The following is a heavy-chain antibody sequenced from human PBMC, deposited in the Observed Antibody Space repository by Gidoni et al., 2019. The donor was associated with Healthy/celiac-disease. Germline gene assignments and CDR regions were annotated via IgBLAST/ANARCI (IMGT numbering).Heavy chain of an antibody. CDR3: ARRNDILTGYRHFDY. Sequence: EVQLVESGGGLVKPGGSLRLSCAASGFTFSSYSMNWVRQAPGKGLEWVSSISSSSSYIYYADSVKGRFTISRDNAKNSLYLQMNSLRAEDTAVYYCARRNDILTGYRHFDYWGQGTLVTVSS. CDR1: GFTFSSYS. D-gene: IGHD3-9*01. V-gene: IGHV3-21*01. CDR2: ISSSSSYI. J-gene: IGHJ4*02.